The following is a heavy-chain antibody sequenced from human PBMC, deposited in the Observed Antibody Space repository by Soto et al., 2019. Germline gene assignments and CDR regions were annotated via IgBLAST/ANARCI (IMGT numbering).Heavy chain of an antibody. CDR1: GYTFTSFS. V-gene: IGHV1-18*01. CDR2: ISPYNGNT. CDR3: ARQKAYSYAGMDN. J-gene: IGHJ4*02. Sequence: QVQLLQSGAEVRKPGASVNVSCKASGYTFTSFSVRWVRQAPGQGLEWMGWISPYNGNTYYAQKFQGRVTFTIDTSTSTAYMELRSLRSDDTAVYYCARQKAYSYAGMDNWGQGTLVSVAS. D-gene: IGHD5-18*01.